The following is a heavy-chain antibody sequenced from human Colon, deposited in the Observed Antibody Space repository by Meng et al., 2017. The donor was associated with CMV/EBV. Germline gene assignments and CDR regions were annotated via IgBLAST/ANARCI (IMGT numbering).Heavy chain of an antibody. CDR3: ARGLDFGTFFFY. J-gene: IGHJ4*01. V-gene: IGHV3-30-3*01. CDR1: GFDLSRYP. D-gene: IGHD4-17*01. CDR2: ISHDGTNK. Sequence: GESLKISCVASGFDLSRYPIHWVRQAPGKGLEWVAVISHDGTNKYYADSVKGRFTISRDDSKNTLYLQMNNLRGEDTAVYYCARGLDFGTFFFYWGRGTLVTVSS.